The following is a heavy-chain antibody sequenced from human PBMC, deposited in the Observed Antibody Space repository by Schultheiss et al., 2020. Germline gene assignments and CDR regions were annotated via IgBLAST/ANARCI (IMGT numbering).Heavy chain of an antibody. CDR2: INHSGST. D-gene: IGHD3-10*01. V-gene: IGHV4-34*01. Sequence: SETLSLTCAVYGGSFSGYYWSWIRQPPGKGLEWIGEINHSGSTNYNPSLKSRVTISVDTSKNQFSLKLSSVTAADTAVYYCARGSGSYYGSNWFDPWGQGNLGTVSS. CDR1: GGSFSGYY. J-gene: IGHJ5*02. CDR3: ARGSGSYYGSNWFDP.